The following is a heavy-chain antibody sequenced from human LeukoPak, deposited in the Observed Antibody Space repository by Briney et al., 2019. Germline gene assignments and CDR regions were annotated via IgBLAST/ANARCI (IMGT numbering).Heavy chain of an antibody. J-gene: IGHJ3*02. D-gene: IGHD3-22*01. CDR1: GGSISIYY. V-gene: IGHV4-59*01. CDR2: IYYSGST. CDR3: AISHVVKDAYDI. Sequence: SETLSLTCTVSGGSISIYYWSWIRQPPGKGLEWIGYIYYSGSTNYNPSLKSRVTISVDTSKNQFSLKLSSVTAADTAVYYCAISHVVKDAYDIWGQGTMVTVSS.